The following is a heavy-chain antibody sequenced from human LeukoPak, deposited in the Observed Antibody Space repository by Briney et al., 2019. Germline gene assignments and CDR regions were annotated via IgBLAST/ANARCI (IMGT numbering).Heavy chain of an antibody. V-gene: IGHV4-59*08. Sequence: SETLSLTCTVSGGSISSYYWSWIRQPPGKGLEWIGYIYCSGSTNYNPSLKSRVTISVDTSKNQFSLKLSSVTAADTAVYYCARKNSYAFDYWGQGTLVTVSS. D-gene: IGHD4-23*01. J-gene: IGHJ4*02. CDR1: GGSISSYY. CDR3: ARKNSYAFDY. CDR2: IYCSGST.